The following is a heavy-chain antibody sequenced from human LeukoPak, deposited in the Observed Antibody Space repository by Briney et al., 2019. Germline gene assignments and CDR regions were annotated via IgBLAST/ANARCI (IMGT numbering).Heavy chain of an antibody. J-gene: IGHJ4*02. D-gene: IGHD3-10*01. CDR3: ARNYGSGSLNFDY. CDR2: INHSGST. Sequence: SETLSLTCAVYGGSFSGYYWSWIRQPPGKGLEWIGEINHSGSTNYNPSLKSRVTISVDTSKNQFSLKLGSVTAADTAVYYCARNYGSGSLNFDYWGQGTLVTVSS. CDR1: GGSFSGYY. V-gene: IGHV4-34*01.